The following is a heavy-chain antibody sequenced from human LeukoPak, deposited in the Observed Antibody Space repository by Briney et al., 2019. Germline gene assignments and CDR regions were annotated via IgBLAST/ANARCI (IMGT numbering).Heavy chain of an antibody. CDR3: AALTYYDFWSGYYNGYYFDY. V-gene: IGHV4-61*02. J-gene: IGHJ4*02. CDR2: IYTSGST. CDR1: GGSISSGSYE. Sequence: SETLSLTCTVSGGSISSGSYEWSWIRQPAGKGLEWIVRIYTSGSTNYNPSLKSRVTISVNTSKNQFSLKLSSVTAADTAVYYCAALTYYDFWSGYYNGYYFDYWGQGTLVTVSS. D-gene: IGHD3-3*01.